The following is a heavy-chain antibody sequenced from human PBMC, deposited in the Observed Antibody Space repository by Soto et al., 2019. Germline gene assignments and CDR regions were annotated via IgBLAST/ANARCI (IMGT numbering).Heavy chain of an antibody. J-gene: IGHJ6*02. D-gene: IGHD3-9*01. CDR3: ASSRYFDWGAGSYYYYDMDV. CDR2: ISAYNGNT. V-gene: IGHV1-18*01. Sequence: QVQLVQSGAEVKKPGASVKVSCKASGYTFTSYGISWVRQAAGQGIEWMGWISAYNGNTNYAQKLQGRVTMTTDTFTSTAYMELRSLRSDDTAVYYCASSRYFDWGAGSYYYYDMDVWGQGTTVTVSS. CDR1: GYTFTSYG.